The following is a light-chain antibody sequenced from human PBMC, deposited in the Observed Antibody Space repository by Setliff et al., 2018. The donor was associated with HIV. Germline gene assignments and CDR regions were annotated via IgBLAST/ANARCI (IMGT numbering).Light chain of an antibody. CDR2: STN. Sequence: QTVVTQEPSFSVSPGGTVTLTCGLNSGSVSTDHYPSWYQQTPGQTPRMLIYSTNTRSSGVPDRFSGSILGNRAALTITGAQADDECDYYCVLYMGNGISVFGGGTKVTVL. V-gene: IGLV8-61*01. CDR3: VLYMGNGISV. J-gene: IGLJ3*02. CDR1: SGSVSTDHY.